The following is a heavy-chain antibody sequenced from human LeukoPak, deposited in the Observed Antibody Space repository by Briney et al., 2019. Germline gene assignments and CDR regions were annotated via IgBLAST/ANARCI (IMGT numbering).Heavy chain of an antibody. Sequence: PGGSLRLSCAASGFTFSSYSMNWVRQAPGKGLEWVSSISSSSSYIYYADSVKGRFTIPRDNAKNSLYLQMNSLRAEDTAVYYCARDFVVVPAAMAVRGGATYYGMDVWGQGTTVTVSS. D-gene: IGHD2-2*01. CDR2: ISSSSSYI. CDR1: GFTFSSYS. CDR3: ARDFVVVPAAMAVRGGATYYGMDV. V-gene: IGHV3-21*01. J-gene: IGHJ6*02.